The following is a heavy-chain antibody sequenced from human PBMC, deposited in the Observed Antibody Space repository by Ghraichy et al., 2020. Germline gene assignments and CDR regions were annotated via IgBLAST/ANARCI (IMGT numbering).Heavy chain of an antibody. Sequence: SETLSLTCTVSGGSISSSSYYWGWIRQPPGKGLEWIGSIYYSGSTYYNPSLKSRVTISVDTSKNQFSLKLSSVTAADTAVYYCARLFVFSRAARYYFDYWGQGTLVTVSS. CDR1: GGSISSSSYY. CDR3: ARLFVFSRAARYYFDY. D-gene: IGHD5/OR15-5a*01. V-gene: IGHV4-39*01. J-gene: IGHJ4*02. CDR2: IYYSGST.